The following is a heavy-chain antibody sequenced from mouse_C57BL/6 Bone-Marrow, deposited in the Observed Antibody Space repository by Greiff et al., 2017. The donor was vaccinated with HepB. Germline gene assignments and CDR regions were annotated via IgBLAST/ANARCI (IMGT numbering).Heavy chain of an antibody. Sequence: DVHLVESGGGLVQSGRSLRLSCATSGFTFSDFYMEWVRQAPGKGLEWIAASRNKANDYTTEYSASVKGRFIVSRDTSQSILYLQMNALRAEDTAIYYCARDAGLYAMDYWGQGTSVTVSS. CDR3: ARDAGLYAMDY. CDR2: SRNKANDYTT. CDR1: GFTFSDFY. V-gene: IGHV7-1*01. J-gene: IGHJ4*01. D-gene: IGHD3-1*01.